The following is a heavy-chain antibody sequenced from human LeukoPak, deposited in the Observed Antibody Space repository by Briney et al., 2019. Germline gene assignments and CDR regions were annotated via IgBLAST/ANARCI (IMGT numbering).Heavy chain of an antibody. J-gene: IGHJ4*02. CDR2: INHSGST. Sequence: PSETLSLTCAVYGGSFSGHYWSWIRQPPGKGLEWIGEINHSGSTNYNPSLKSRVTISVDTSKNQFSLKLSSVTAADTAVYYCAKDNSWDTSGWYGGNIDYWGQGSLVTVSS. CDR1: GGSFSGHY. CDR3: AKDNSWDTSGWYGGNIDY. D-gene: IGHD6-19*01. V-gene: IGHV4-34*01.